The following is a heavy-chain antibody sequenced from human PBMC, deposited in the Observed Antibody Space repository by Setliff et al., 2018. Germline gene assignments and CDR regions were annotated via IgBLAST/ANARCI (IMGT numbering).Heavy chain of an antibody. D-gene: IGHD1-1*01. Sequence: PSETLSLTCSVSGGSLRDYEWWGVVRQSPEKGLEWLGEISRDGRVKYPPSLRARLTLSLDGSRNQFSLELRSVSAADTAVYFCARVISAAWRQLDCWGQGTLVTVSS. V-gene: IGHV4-4*02. CDR2: ISRDGRV. CDR3: ARVISAAWRQLDC. J-gene: IGHJ4*02. CDR1: GGSLRDYEW.